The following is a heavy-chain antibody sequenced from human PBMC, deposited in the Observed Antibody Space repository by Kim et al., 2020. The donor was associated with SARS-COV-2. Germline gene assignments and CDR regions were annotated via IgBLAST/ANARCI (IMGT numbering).Heavy chain of an antibody. CDR3: AKDLNRREYSSSSRGDY. Sequence: GGSLRLSCAASGFTFSSYAMSWVRQAPGKGLEWVSAISGSGGSTYYADSVKGRFTISRDNSKNTLYLQMNSLRAEDTAVYYCAKDLNRREYSSSSRGDYWGQGTLVTVSS. D-gene: IGHD6-6*01. CDR1: GFTFSSYA. V-gene: IGHV3-23*01. CDR2: ISGSGGST. J-gene: IGHJ4*02.